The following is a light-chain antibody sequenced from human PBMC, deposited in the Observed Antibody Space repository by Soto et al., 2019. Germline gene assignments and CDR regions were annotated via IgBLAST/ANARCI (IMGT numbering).Light chain of an antibody. J-gene: IGKJ4*01. CDR1: QDISSS. V-gene: IGKV1-13*02. Sequence: AIQLTQSPSSLSASVGDRVTITCRASQDISSSLAWYQQKAGKAPKLPIYGASILQSGVPSGFSGSGFGTDFTLTISSLRAEDFAIYFCQQTKSYPSTFGGGTRVEI. CDR3: QQTKSYPST. CDR2: GAS.